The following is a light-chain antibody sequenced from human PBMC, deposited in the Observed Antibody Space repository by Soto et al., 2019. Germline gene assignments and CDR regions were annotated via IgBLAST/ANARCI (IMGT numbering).Light chain of an antibody. CDR3: QNYNSARRIT. V-gene: IGKV1-27*01. CDR2: AAS. CDR1: QGISNY. Sequence: DIQMTQSPSSLSASVGDRVTISCRASQGISNYLDWYQQKPRKIPTLLIYAASTLQSGVPSRFSGSGSGTYVTLTINSLQHEDVGTYYCQNYNSARRITLGPGTKVDI. J-gene: IGKJ3*01.